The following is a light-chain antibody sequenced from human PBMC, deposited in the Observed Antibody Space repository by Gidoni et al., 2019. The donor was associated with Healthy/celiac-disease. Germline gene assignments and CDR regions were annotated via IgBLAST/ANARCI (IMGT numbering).Light chain of an antibody. V-gene: IGLV1-40*01. CDR2: GNS. CDR3: QSYDSSLSGSYV. CDR1: SSNIGAGYD. Sequence: QSVLTQPPSVSGAPGQRVTISCTGSSSNIGAGYDLHWYQQLPGTAPKLLIYGNSNRPSGVPDRFSGSKSGTSASLAIPGLQAEDEADYYCQSYDSSLSGSYVFGTGTKVTVL. J-gene: IGLJ1*01.